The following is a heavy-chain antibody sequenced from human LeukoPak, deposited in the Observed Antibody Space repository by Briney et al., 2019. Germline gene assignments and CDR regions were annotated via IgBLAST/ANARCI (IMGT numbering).Heavy chain of an antibody. CDR2: INPSGGST. V-gene: IGHV1-46*01. J-gene: IGHJ4*02. CDR1: GYTFTSYY. Sequence: ASVKVSCKASGYTFTSYYMHWVRQAPGQGLEWMGIINPSGGSTSYAQKFQGRVTMARDMSTSTVYMELSSLRSEDTAVYYCARIGYCSGGSCYSGLVWLPFEYWGQGTLVTVSS. D-gene: IGHD2-15*01. CDR3: ARIGYCSGGSCYSGLVWLPFEY.